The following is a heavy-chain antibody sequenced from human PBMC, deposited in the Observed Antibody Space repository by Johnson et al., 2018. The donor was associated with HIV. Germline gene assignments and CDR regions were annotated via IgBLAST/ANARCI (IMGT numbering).Heavy chain of an antibody. D-gene: IGHD1-7*01. J-gene: IGHJ3*01. CDR3: AKDLGAAELTPDVFDL. V-gene: IGHV3-11*04. CDR1: DFTVGSIY. Sequence: QVQLVESGGGLVQPGGSLRLSCAASDFTVGSIYMSWIRQAPGKGLECISYISSSGTTIYYTDSVKGRFTISRDNSKNTLYLQMNSLRIDDTGVYYCAKDLGAAELTPDVFDLWGQGTMVTVSS. CDR2: ISSSGTTI.